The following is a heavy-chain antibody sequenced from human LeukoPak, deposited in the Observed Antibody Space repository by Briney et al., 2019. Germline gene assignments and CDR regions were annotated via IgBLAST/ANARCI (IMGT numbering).Heavy chain of an antibody. Sequence: PGGSLRLSCAASGFTVSSNYMSWVRQAPGKGLEWVSVIYSGGSTYYADSVKGRFTISRDNSKNTLYLQMNSLRAEDTAVYYCAGGGSGSYFTSDYWGQGTLVTVSS. V-gene: IGHV3-53*01. CDR1: GFTVSSNY. D-gene: IGHD1-26*01. CDR3: AGGGSGSYFTSDY. CDR2: IYSGGST. J-gene: IGHJ4*02.